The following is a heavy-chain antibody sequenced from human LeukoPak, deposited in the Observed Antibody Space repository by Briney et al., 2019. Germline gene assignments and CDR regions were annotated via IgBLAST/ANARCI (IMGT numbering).Heavy chain of an antibody. CDR3: ASYSSSWYYFDY. V-gene: IGHV4-61*01. Sequence: PSEPLSLTCTVSGGSVSSGSYYWSWIRQPPGKGLEWIGYMYYSGSTNYNPSLKSRVTISVDTSKNQFSLKLSSVTAADTAVYYCASYSSSWYYFDYWGQGTLVTVSS. CDR1: GGSVSSGSYY. J-gene: IGHJ4*02. D-gene: IGHD6-13*01. CDR2: MYYSGST.